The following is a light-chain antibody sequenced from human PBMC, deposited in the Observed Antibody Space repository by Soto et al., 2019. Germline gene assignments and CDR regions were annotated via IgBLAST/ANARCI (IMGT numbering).Light chain of an antibody. J-gene: IGKJ1*01. Sequence: DIQMTQSPSTLSASVGDRVTITCRASQSSSTWLAWYQHKPGKAPNLLIYKASSLESGVPSRFSGSGSGTEFTLTISSLQPDYVATYYCQQYGRYRTFGQGTKVEFK. CDR2: KAS. V-gene: IGKV1-5*03. CDR3: QQYGRYRT. CDR1: QSSSTW.